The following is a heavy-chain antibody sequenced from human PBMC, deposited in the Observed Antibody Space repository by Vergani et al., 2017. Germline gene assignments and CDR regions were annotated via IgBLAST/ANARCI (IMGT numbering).Heavy chain of an antibody. CDR1: GYTFTGYY. CDR2: INPNSGST. J-gene: IGHJ3*02. CDR3: ASSNWNHVRPIYAFDI. V-gene: IGHV1-2*02. Sequence: QVQLVQSGAEVKKPGASVKVSCKASGYTFTGYYMHWVRQAPGQGLEWMGWINPNSGSTNYAQKFQGRVTMTRDTSISTAYMELSRLRSDDTAVYYCASSNWNHVRPIYAFDIWGQGTMVTVSS. D-gene: IGHD1-14*01.